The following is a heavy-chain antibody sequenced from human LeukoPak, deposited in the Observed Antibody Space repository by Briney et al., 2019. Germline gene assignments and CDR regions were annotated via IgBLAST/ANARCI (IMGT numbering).Heavy chain of an antibody. J-gene: IGHJ5*02. CDR3: ARGSRIAAAGTDWFDP. D-gene: IGHD6-13*01. CDR2: INPNSGGT. Sequence: APVKVSCKASGYTFTGYYMHWVRQAPGQRLEWMGWINPNSGGTNYAQKFQGRVTMTRDTSISTAYMELSRLRSDDTAVYYCARGSRIAAAGTDWFDPWGQGTLVTVSS. V-gene: IGHV1-2*02. CDR1: GYTFTGYY.